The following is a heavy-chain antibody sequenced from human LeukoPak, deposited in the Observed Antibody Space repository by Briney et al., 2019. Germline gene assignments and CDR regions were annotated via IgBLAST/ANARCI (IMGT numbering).Heavy chain of an antibody. D-gene: IGHD3-22*01. CDR2: ITGSGTYI. CDR1: GFTFSRSS. CDR3: AREYYYDTDAGNY. Sequence: GGSLRLSCAASGFTFSRSSMSWVRQAPGKGPEWVSSITGSGTYIYYADSVKGRFTISRDNIQRSVYLQMNSLRAEDTAVYYCAREYYYDTDAGNYWGPGTLVTVSS. V-gene: IGHV3-21*01. J-gene: IGHJ4*02.